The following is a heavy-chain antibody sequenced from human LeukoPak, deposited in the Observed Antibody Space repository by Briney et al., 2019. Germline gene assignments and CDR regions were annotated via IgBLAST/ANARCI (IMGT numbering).Heavy chain of an antibody. Sequence: PGGTLRLSCAASGFTVSSNHMSWVRQAPGKGLEWVSVIYSGGSTYYADSVKGRFTISRDNSKNTLYLQMNSLRAEDTAVYYCARAWYGDYFDYWGQGTLVTVSS. V-gene: IGHV3-53*01. J-gene: IGHJ4*02. CDR3: ARAWYGDYFDY. CDR2: IYSGGST. D-gene: IGHD4-17*01. CDR1: GFTVSSNH.